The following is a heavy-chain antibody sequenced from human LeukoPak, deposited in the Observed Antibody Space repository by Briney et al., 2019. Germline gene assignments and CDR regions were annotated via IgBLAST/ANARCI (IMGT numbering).Heavy chain of an antibody. CDR2: IRPDGSEK. V-gene: IGHV3-7*01. J-gene: IGHJ5*02. D-gene: IGHD3-10*01. Sequence: GGSLRLSCETAGFSFSTYCMSWVRQAPGKGLEWVSNIRPDGSEKYYVDSVKGRFTISRDIAKQSVFLQMTSLRVEDTAVYYCAGRSMVRGVILRGSFDPWGQGTLVTVSS. CDR1: GFSFSTYC. CDR3: AGRSMVRGVILRGSFDP.